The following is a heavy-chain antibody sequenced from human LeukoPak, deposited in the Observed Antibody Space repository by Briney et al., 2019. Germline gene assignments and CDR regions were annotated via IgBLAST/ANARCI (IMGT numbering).Heavy chain of an antibody. J-gene: IGHJ3*02. CDR2: INHSGST. D-gene: IGHD1-26*01. CDR1: GGSFSGYY. Sequence: PSETLSLTCAVYGGSFSGYYWSWIRQPPGKGLEWIGEINHSGSTNYNPSLKSRVTISVDTSKNQFSLKLSSVTAADTAVYYCAREVEPLVGATFLTTTDAFDIWGQGTMVTVSS. CDR3: AREVEPLVGATFLTTTDAFDI. V-gene: IGHV4-34*01.